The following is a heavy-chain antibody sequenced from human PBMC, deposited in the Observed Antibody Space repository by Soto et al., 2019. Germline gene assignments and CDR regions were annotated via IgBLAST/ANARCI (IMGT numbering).Heavy chain of an antibody. D-gene: IGHD6-13*01. CDR3: ARVGRGVAAAGILYNWFDP. CDR2: INSDGSST. CDR1: GFTFSSYW. J-gene: IGHJ5*02. V-gene: IGHV3-74*01. Sequence: PGGSLRLSCAASGFTFSSYWMHWVRQAPGKGLVWVSRINSDGSSTSYADSVKGRFTISRDNAKNTLYLQMNSLRAEDTAVYYCARVGRGVAAAGILYNWFDPWGQGTLVTVSS.